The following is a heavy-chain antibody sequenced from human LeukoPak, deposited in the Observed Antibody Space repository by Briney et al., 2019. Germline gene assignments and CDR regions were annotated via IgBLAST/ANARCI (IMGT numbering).Heavy chain of an antibody. Sequence: SGGSLRLSCAASGFTFSRYSMNWVRQAPGKGLEWVSSISSSSSFIYYADSAKGRFTISRDNAKNSLYLQMNSLRAEDTAVYYCARDPPLGSCSTISCPHLDYWGQGTLVTVSS. CDR3: ARDPPLGSCSTISCPHLDY. D-gene: IGHD2-2*01. CDR1: GFTFSRYS. J-gene: IGHJ4*02. CDR2: ISSSSSFI. V-gene: IGHV3-21*01.